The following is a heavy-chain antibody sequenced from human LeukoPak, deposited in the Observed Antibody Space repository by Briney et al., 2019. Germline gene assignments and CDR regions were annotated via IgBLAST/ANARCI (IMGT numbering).Heavy chain of an antibody. Sequence: SGGSLRLSCAASGFTVSSNYMSWVRQAPGKGLEWVSVIYSGGSTYYADSVKGRFTISRDNSKNTLYLQMNSLRAEDTAVYYCARRITIFGVVIFDYWGQGTLVTVSS. J-gene: IGHJ4*02. V-gene: IGHV3-66*04. CDR3: ARRITIFGVVIFDY. CDR2: IYSGGST. D-gene: IGHD3-3*01. CDR1: GFTVSSNY.